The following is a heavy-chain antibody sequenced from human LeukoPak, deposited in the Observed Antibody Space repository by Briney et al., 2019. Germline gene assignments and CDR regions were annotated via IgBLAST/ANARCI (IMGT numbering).Heavy chain of an antibody. J-gene: IGHJ5*02. Sequence: ASVKVSCKTSGYTFTSYGIGWVRQAPGQGLEWMGWINTYNANTNYAQKLQGRVTMTTDTSTNTAYIELRSLRSDDTAVYYCARRISTYSWFDPWGQGTLVTVSS. D-gene: IGHD3-16*01. CDR1: GYTFTSYG. CDR3: ARRISTYSWFDP. V-gene: IGHV1-18*01. CDR2: INTYNANT.